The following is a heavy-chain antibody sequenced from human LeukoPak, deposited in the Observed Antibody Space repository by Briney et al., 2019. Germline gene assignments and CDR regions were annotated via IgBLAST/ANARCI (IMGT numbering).Heavy chain of an antibody. Sequence: GGSLRLSCAASGFTFSDYYMSRIRQAPGKGLEWVSYISSSGSTIYYADSVKGRFTISRDNAKNSLYLQMNSLRAEDTAVYYCARERILWFGEFDYWGQGTLVTVSS. J-gene: IGHJ4*02. CDR2: ISSSGSTI. V-gene: IGHV3-11*01. D-gene: IGHD3-10*01. CDR1: GFTFSDYY. CDR3: ARERILWFGEFDY.